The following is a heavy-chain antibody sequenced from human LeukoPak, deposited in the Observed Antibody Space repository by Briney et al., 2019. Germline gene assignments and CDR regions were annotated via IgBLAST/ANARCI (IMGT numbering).Heavy chain of an antibody. D-gene: IGHD6-13*01. CDR1: GDRVSNNSAA. J-gene: IGHJ3*01. CDR2: TYHRSKWYD. CDR3: ARDGYSSTWYVFDV. Sequence: SQTLSLTCALSGDRVSNNSAAWHWIRQSPSRGLEWQVRTYHRSKWYDDYAVSMTSRITINADTSKNQVSLHLNSVTPEDTAVYYCARDGYSSTWYVFDVWGQGTVVTGSS. V-gene: IGHV6-1*01.